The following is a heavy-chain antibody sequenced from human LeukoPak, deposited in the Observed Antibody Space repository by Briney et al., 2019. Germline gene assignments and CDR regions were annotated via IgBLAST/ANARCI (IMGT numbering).Heavy chain of an antibody. CDR1: GGSVRDYY. J-gene: IGHJ4*02. CDR2: IHHSGST. D-gene: IGHD6-13*01. Sequence: KASETLSLTCAVSGGSVRDYYWSWIRQPPGKGLEWIAEIHHSGSTKYNPSLKSRVTISMDTSKNQFSLKLNSMTAADTAVYYCSSHVSAAAGGRWGPGTLVTISS. V-gene: IGHV4-34*01. CDR3: SSHVSAAAGGR.